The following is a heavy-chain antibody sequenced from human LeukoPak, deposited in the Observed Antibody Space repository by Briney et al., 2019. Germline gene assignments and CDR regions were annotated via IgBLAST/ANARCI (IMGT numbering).Heavy chain of an antibody. CDR1: GYSISSSNW. Sequence: SETLSLTCAVSGYSISSSNWWGWIRQLPGKGLEWIGYIYYSGSTYYNPSLKSRVTMSVDTSKNQFSLKLSSVTAVDTAVYYCARNVDTVMVGGGWFDPWGQGTLVTVSS. J-gene: IGHJ5*02. D-gene: IGHD5-18*01. V-gene: IGHV4-28*01. CDR2: IYYSGST. CDR3: ARNVDTVMVGGGWFDP.